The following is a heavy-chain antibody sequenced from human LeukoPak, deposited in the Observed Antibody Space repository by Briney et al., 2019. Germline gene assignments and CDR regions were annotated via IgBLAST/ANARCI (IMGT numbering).Heavy chain of an antibody. J-gene: IGHJ4*02. CDR1: GYTFTSYG. Sequence: APVKVSCKPSGYTFTSYGISWVRQAPGHGLEWMGWISAYNGNTNYAQKLQGRVTITTDTSTSTAYMELRSLRSDDTAVYYCAREIRTSGYSGYEYDYWGQGTLVTVSS. CDR3: AREIRTSGYSGYEYDY. D-gene: IGHD5-12*01. V-gene: IGHV1-18*01. CDR2: ISAYNGNT.